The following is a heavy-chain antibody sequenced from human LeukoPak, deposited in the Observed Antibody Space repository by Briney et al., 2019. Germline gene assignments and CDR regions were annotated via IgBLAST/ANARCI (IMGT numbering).Heavy chain of an antibody. J-gene: IGHJ6*03. CDR1: GYTFTGYY. Sequence: ASVKVSCKASGYTFTGYYMHWVRQAPGQGLEWMVRINPNSGGTNYAQKFQGRVTMTGDTSISTAYMELSRLRSDDTAVYYCARAGRVFSPYYDFWSGYFSGDYYYYMDVWGKGTTVTVSS. V-gene: IGHV1-2*06. CDR3: ARAGRVFSPYYDFWSGYFSGDYYYYMDV. D-gene: IGHD3-3*01. CDR2: INPNSGGT.